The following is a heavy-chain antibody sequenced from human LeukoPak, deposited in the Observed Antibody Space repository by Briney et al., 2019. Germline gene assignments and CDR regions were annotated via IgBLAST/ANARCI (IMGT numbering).Heavy chain of an antibody. CDR2: ISAYNGNT. V-gene: IGHV1-18*01. D-gene: IGHD3-9*01. CDR3: ARQTGFGWFDP. CDR1: GYTFTSYG. J-gene: IGHJ5*02. Sequence: ASVKVSCKASGYTFTSYGISWVRQATGQGLDWMGWISAYNGNTNYAQKLQSRVTMTTDTSTSTAYMELRSLRSDDTAVYYCARQTGFGWFDPWGQGTLVTVSS.